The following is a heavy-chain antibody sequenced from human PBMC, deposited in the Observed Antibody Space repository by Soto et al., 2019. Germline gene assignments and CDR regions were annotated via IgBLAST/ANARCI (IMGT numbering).Heavy chain of an antibody. V-gene: IGHV4-31*03. Sequence: SSETLSLTCTVSGGSISSGGYYWSWIRQHPGKGLEWIGYIYYSGSTYYNPSLKSRVTISVDTSKNQFSLKLSSVTAADTAVYYCARVGTIFGVVIPGFVFDIWGQGTMVTVSS. CDR3: ARVGTIFGVVIPGFVFDI. CDR1: GGSISSGGYY. CDR2: IYYSGST. J-gene: IGHJ3*02. D-gene: IGHD3-3*01.